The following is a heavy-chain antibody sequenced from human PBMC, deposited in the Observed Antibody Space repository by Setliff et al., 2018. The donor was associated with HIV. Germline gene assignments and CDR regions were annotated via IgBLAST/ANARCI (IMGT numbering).Heavy chain of an antibody. CDR2: ISWNGGST. V-gene: IGHV3-43D*03. D-gene: IGHD3-10*01. J-gene: IGHJ4*02. CDR1: GFIFGDFA. CDR3: ARGPTGSGDAYLDF. Sequence: GGSLRLSCAASGFIFGDFAMHWVRQVPGKGLEWVSLISWNGGSTYYAESVSGRFTISRDNRHNSLFLQMDSLRPEDTALYYCARGPTGSGDAYLDFWGQGILVTVSS.